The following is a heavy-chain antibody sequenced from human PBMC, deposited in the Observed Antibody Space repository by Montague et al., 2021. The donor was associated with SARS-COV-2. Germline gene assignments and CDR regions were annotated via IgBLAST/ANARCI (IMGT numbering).Heavy chain of an antibody. Sequence: PALVKPTQTLTLTCTFSGFSLSTSGMCVSWIRQPPGKALEWLTLIDWDDDKYYSTSLKTRLTISKDTSKNQVVLTMTNMDPVDTATYYCARSYGTMVVTRAFDSWGQGTLVTVSS. J-gene: IGHJ4*02. V-gene: IGHV2-70*01. CDR3: ARSYGTMVVTRAFDS. CDR2: IDWDDDK. D-gene: IGHD4-23*01. CDR1: GFSLSTSGMC.